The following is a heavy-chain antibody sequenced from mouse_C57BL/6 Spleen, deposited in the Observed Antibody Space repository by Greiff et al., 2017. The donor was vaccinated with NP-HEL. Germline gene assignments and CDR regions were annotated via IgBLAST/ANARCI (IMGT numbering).Heavy chain of an antibody. CDR3: ARVNYNSALFDY. Sequence: QVQLQQPGAELVKPGASVKLSCKASGYTFTSYWMHWVKQRPGQGLEWIGMIHPNSGSTNYNEKFKSKATLTVDKSSSTAYMQLSSLTSEDSAVYYCARVNYNSALFDYWGQGTTLTVAS. J-gene: IGHJ2*01. CDR2: IHPNSGST. V-gene: IGHV1-64*01. D-gene: IGHD1-3*01. CDR1: GYTFTSYW.